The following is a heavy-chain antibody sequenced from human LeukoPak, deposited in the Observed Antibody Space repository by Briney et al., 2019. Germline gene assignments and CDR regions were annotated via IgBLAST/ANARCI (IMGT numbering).Heavy chain of an antibody. CDR1: GGSFSGYY. J-gene: IGHJ4*02. D-gene: IGHD3-10*01. CDR2: INHSGST. Sequence: SETLSLTCAVYGGSFSGYYWSWIRQPPGKGLEWIGEINHSGSTNYNPSLKSRVTISVDTSKNQFSLKLSSVTAADTAVYYCARGLWFGEFYYWGQGTLATVSS. CDR3: ARGLWFGEFYY. V-gene: IGHV4-34*01.